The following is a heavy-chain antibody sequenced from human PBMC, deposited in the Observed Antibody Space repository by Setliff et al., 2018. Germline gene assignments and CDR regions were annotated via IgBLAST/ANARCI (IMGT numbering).Heavy chain of an antibody. CDR3: ARGRNIKLRLLDS. J-gene: IGHJ4*02. D-gene: IGHD1-20*01. CDR2: INHSGST. CDR1: GGTFSYYY. Sequence: PSETLSLTCAASGGTFSYYYWTWIRQSPGKGLEWIGEINHSGSTSYNPSLESRVTISIDTSKNQFSLNLRYVTAADTGLYYCARGRNIKLRLLDSWGQGKLVTVSS. V-gene: IGHV4-34*01.